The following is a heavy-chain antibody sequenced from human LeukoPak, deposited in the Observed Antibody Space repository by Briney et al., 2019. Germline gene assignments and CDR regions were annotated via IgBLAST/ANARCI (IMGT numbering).Heavy chain of an antibody. D-gene: IGHD6-13*01. CDR2: IYRGGST. Sequence: GGSLRLSCAASGFTFCSNYMRWARQAPGKGLEWVSFIYRGGSTYYADAVKGRFTITRDNSKNTLNLQMNSHRAENTAVYDCASTHSSSWYYFDYWGQGTLVTVSS. V-gene: IGHV3-66*02. CDR1: GFTFCSNY. J-gene: IGHJ4*02. CDR3: ASTHSSSWYYFDY.